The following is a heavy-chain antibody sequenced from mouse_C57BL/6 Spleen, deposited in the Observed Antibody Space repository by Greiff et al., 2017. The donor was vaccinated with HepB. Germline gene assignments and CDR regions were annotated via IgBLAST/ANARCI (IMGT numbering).Heavy chain of an antibody. D-gene: IGHD2-12*01. CDR1: GFSFNTYA. CDR2: IRSKSNNYAT. Sequence: GGGLVQPKGSLKLSCAASGFSFNTYAMNWVRQAPGKGLEWVARIRSKSNNYATYYADSVKDRFTISRDDSESMLYLQMNNLKTEDTAMYYCVRHPGIEGYFDVWGTGTTVTVSS. V-gene: IGHV10-1*01. J-gene: IGHJ1*03. CDR3: VRHPGIEGYFDV.